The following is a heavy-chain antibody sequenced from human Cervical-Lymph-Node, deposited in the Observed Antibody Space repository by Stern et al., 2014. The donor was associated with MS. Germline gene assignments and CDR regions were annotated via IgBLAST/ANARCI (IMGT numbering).Heavy chain of an antibody. CDR2: LYWNGDE. D-gene: IGHD1-1*01. CDR3: YKDPMF. Sequence: QIPLKESGPTLVKPTQTLTLTCTFSGFSLTTNGVGVGWVRQPPGKALQWLALLYWNGDEPNTPFPKSRLHLTKDTFNNQVVLLMTNMDPVDTAAYYCYKDPMFWGQGTLVTVSS. V-gene: IGHV2-5*01. CDR1: GFSLTTNGVG. J-gene: IGHJ1*01.